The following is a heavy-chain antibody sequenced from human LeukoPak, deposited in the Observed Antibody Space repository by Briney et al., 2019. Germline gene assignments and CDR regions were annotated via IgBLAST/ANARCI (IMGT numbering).Heavy chain of an antibody. J-gene: IGHJ4*02. CDR1: GGSISSGNYY. CDR2: IYSSGST. Sequence: PSQTLSLTCTVSGGSISSGNYYWSWIRQPAGKGLEWIGRIYSSGSTNYNPSLKSRVTMSVDTSKNQFSLRLSSVTAADTAVYYCARFSYDTGGYYFAYWGQGTLVTVSS. V-gene: IGHV4-61*02. D-gene: IGHD3-22*01. CDR3: ARFSYDTGGYYFAY.